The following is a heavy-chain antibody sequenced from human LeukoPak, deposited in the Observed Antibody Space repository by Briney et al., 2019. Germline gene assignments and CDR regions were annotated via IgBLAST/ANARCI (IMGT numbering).Heavy chain of an antibody. CDR3: ARRIAAAAAPYYFDY. CDR1: GFTFSSYW. J-gene: IGHJ4*02. D-gene: IGHD6-13*01. CDR2: INSGGSST. Sequence: GGSLRLSCAASGFTFSSYWMHWVRQAPGKGLLWVSRINSGGSSTSYADSVKGRFTISRDNAKNTLYLQMNSLRAEDTAVYYCARRIAAAAAPYYFDYWGLGTLVTVSS. V-gene: IGHV3-74*01.